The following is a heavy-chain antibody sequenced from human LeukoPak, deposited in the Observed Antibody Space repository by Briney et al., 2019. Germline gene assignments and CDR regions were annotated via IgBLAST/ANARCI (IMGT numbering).Heavy chain of an antibody. D-gene: IGHD6-13*01. J-gene: IGHJ4*02. CDR1: GFTFSSYS. V-gene: IGHV3-21*04. CDR3: AKGIAATGNSQIFDY. CDR2: TSSSSSYI. Sequence: GGSLRLSCAASGFTFSSYSMNWVRQAPGKGLEWVSSTSSSSSYIYYADSVKGRFTISRDNSKNTLYLQMNSLRAEDTAVYYCAKGIAATGNSQIFDYWGQGTLATVSS.